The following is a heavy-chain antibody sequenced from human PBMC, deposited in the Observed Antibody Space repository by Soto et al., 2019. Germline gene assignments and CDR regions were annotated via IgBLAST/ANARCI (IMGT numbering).Heavy chain of an antibody. D-gene: IGHD6-13*01. J-gene: IGHJ6*02. CDR1: WYSFTSYW. Sequence: PGESLKISGKDSWYSFTSYWIVWVRQIPGKGLDCRGIIYPGDSDARYSPSFQGEVTNSADKSISTAYLQWSSLKASDTAMYYCAGHGPSLESIAAAGHYYYYGMDVWGQGTTVTVSS. CDR2: IYPGDSDA. V-gene: IGHV5-51*01. CDR3: AGHGPSLESIAAAGHYYYYGMDV.